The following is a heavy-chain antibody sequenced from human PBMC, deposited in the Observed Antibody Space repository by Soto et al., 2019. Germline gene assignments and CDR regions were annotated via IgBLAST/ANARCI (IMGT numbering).Heavy chain of an antibody. CDR2: ISYDGSKK. CDR3: AKVSVVVLAAGDWFDP. Sequence: QVQLVESGGGVVQPGGSLRLSCAVSGFTFSSHGMHWVRQAPGKGLEWVAIISYDGSKKYYLDSVKGRFTISRDNSRNTVYLQLNSLRGDDTAVYYCAKVSVVVLAAGDWFDPWGQGTLVTVSS. J-gene: IGHJ5*02. CDR1: GFTFSSHG. D-gene: IGHD2-15*01. V-gene: IGHV3-30*18.